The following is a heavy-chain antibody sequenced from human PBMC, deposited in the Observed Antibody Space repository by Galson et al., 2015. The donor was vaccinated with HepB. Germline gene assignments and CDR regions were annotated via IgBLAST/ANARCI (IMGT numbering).Heavy chain of an antibody. CDR1: GLTFSNNG. Sequence: SLRLSCAASGLTFSNNGMHWVRQAPGTGLEWVAVISYDGSNKNYADSVKGRFTISRDNSKKTLYLQMKGLRVWDTAVYFCAKDAGYSGYDLDSSGGMDVWGQGTTVTVSS. D-gene: IGHD5-12*01. CDR3: AKDAGYSGYDLDSSGGMDV. V-gene: IGHV3-30*18. J-gene: IGHJ6*02. CDR2: ISYDGSNK.